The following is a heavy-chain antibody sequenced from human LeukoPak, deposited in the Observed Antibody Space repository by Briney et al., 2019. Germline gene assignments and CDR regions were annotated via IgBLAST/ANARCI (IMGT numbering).Heavy chain of an antibody. CDR2: IITIFGTA. CDR3: ARVSLVRARGAFDI. CDR1: GGTFSSYA. J-gene: IGHJ3*02. V-gene: IGHV1-69*06. Sequence: AVKVTCKASGGTFSSYAISWVRQAPGQGLEWMGGIITIFGTANYAQKFQGRVTITADKSNSTVYMEMSSLRSEYTAVYYCARVSLVRARGAFDIWGQGTMITVSS. D-gene: IGHD3-10*01.